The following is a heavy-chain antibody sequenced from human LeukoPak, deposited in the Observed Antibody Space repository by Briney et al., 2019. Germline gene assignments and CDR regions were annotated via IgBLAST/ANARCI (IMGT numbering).Heavy chain of an antibody. Sequence: GGSLRLSCAASGFTFSSYTMNWVRQAPGKGLEWVSYISSSSSSIYYADSVKGRFTISRDNAKNSLYLQMNSLRAEDTAVYYCARGGIVVVPAASSSDYWGQGTLVTVSS. D-gene: IGHD2-2*01. CDR3: ARGGIVVVPAASSSDY. CDR2: ISSSSSSI. J-gene: IGHJ4*02. CDR1: GFTFSSYT. V-gene: IGHV3-48*01.